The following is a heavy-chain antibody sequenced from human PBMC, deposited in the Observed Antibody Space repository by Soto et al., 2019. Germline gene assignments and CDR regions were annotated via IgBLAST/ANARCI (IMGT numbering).Heavy chain of an antibody. CDR2: FFYGGST. D-gene: IGHD3-9*01. CDR1: GGSITGGSISSTTYY. Sequence: PSETLSLTCTVSGGSITGGSISSTTYYWGWMRQPPGKGLEWIGSFFYGGSTNYNPSLKSRVTISVDTSKNQFSLKLSSVTAADTAVYYCARAILTGYYNVIDAFDIWGQGTMVTVSS. J-gene: IGHJ3*02. V-gene: IGHV4-39*07. CDR3: ARAILTGYYNVIDAFDI.